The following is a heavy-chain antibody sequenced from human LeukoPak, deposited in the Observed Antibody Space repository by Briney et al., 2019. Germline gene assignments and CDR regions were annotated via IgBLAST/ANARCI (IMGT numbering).Heavy chain of an antibody. Sequence: PGGSLRLSCAASGTYWMHWVRQTPGKGLEWVSGISWNSGSIGYADSVKGRFTISRDNAKNSLYLQMNSLRAEDTALYYCAKIQGVGSGWYPFDYWGQGTLVTVSS. D-gene: IGHD6-19*01. CDR2: ISWNSGSI. V-gene: IGHV3-9*01. CDR1: GTYW. CDR3: AKIQGVGSGWYPFDY. J-gene: IGHJ4*02.